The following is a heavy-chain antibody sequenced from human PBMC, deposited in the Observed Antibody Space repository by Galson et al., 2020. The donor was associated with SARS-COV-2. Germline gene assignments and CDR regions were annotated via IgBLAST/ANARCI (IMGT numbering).Heavy chain of an antibody. CDR3: ARLGSSGSGNYYGLDV. CDR2: IWPDDSDT. V-gene: IGHV5-51*01. Sequence: GESLKISCKGSGYSFTNYWIGWVRQMPGKGLAWMGIIWPDDSDTRYSPTFQGQVTISADKSISTAYLQWSSLKASDTTMYYCARLGSSGSGNYYGLDVWGQGTTVTVSS. CDR1: GYSFTNYW. D-gene: IGHD3-10*01. J-gene: IGHJ6*02.